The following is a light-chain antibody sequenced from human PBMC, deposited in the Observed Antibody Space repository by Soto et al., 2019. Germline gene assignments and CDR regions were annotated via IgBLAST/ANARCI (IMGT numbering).Light chain of an antibody. CDR1: QGITTH. V-gene: IGKV1D-8*01. CDR3: QQYNTFPWT. J-gene: IGKJ1*01. CDR2: GAS. Sequence: VIWVTQSPSLLSASTGDTVTINCRMSQGITTHLAWYQQKPGKAPELLIYGASTLQSGVPSRFSGSGSGTDFTLTISWLQSEDLATYYCQQYNTFPWTFGQGTKVEIK.